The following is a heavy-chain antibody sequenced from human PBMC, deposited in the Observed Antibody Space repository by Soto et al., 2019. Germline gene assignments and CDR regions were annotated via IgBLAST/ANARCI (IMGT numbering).Heavy chain of an antibody. CDR3: AKNLDYGDRYYFDY. V-gene: IGHV1-69*01. CDR1: GGTFSSYA. CDR2: IIPIFGTA. Sequence: QVQLVQSGAEVKKPGSSVKVSCKASGGTFSSYAISWVRQAPGQWLEWMGGIIPIFGTANYAQKFQGRVTITADESTSTAYMELSSLRSEDTAVYYCAKNLDYGDRYYFDYWGQGTLVTVSS. D-gene: IGHD4-17*01. J-gene: IGHJ4*02.